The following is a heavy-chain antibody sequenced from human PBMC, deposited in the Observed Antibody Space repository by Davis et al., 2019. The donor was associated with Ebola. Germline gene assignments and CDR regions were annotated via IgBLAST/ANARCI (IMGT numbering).Heavy chain of an antibody. J-gene: IGHJ4*02. D-gene: IGHD3-3*01. CDR2: INHSGST. CDR3: ARGRRFLDPRLNFDY. Sequence: SQTLSLTCAVYGGSFRGYYWSWIRQPPGKGLEWIGEINHSGSTNYNPSLKSRVTISVETSKNQFSLKLGSVTAADTAVYYCARGRRFLDPRLNFDYWGQGTLVTVSS. CDR1: GGSFRGYY. V-gene: IGHV4-34*01.